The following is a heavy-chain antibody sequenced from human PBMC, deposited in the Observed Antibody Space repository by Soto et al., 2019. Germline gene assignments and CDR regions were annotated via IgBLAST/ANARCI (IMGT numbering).Heavy chain of an antibody. J-gene: IGHJ3*02. CDR1: GYTFTSYG. CDR3: ARDPIRNSGWSGAFDI. CDR2: ISAYNGNT. V-gene: IGHV1-18*01. Sequence: ASVKVSCKASGYTFTSYGISWVRQAPGQGLERMGWISAYNGNTNYAQKLQGRVTMTTDTSTSTAYMELRSLRSDDTAVYYCARDPIRNSGWSGAFDIWGQGTMVTVSS. D-gene: IGHD6-19*01.